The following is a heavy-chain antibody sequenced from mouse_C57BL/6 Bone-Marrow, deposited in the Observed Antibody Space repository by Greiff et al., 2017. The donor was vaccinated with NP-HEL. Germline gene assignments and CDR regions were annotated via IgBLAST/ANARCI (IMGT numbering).Heavy chain of an antibody. CDR1: GYTFTSYW. CDR2: LSPGNSDT. CDR3: ARLPYYFDY. V-gene: IGHV1-5*01. Sequence: EVKLQESGTVLARPGASVKMSCKTSGYTFTSYWMHWLKQRPGQGLDWIGALSPGNSDTSYNQKFKGKAKLTAVTSASTAYMELRSLTSEDSAVYYCARLPYYFDYWGKGTTLTVSS. J-gene: IGHJ2*01.